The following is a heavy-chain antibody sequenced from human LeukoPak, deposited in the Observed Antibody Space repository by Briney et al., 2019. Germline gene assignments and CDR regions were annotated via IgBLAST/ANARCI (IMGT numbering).Heavy chain of an antibody. CDR3: ARDSDYSDYAFDI. V-gene: IGHV4-30-2*01. J-gene: IGHJ3*02. Sequence: PSETLSLTRAVSGGSISSGGYSWSWIRQPPEKGLEWIGYIYHSGSTYYNPSLKSRVTISVDRSKNQFSLKLSSVTAADTAVYYCARDSDYSDYAFDIWGQGTMVTVSS. CDR1: GGSISSGGYS. CDR2: IYHSGST. D-gene: IGHD4-11*01.